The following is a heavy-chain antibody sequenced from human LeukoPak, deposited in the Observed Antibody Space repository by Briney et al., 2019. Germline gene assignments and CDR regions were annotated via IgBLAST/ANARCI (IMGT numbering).Heavy chain of an antibody. J-gene: IGHJ4*02. CDR1: GGSFSGYY. D-gene: IGHD2-15*01. CDR2: INHSGST. Sequence: SETPSLTCAVYGGSFSGYYWSWIRQPPGKGLEWIGEINHSGSTNYNPSLKSRVTISVDTSKNQFSLKLSSVTAADTAVYYCAGYCSGGSCYLPSYWGQGTLVTVSS. V-gene: IGHV4-34*01. CDR3: AGYCSGGSCYLPSY.